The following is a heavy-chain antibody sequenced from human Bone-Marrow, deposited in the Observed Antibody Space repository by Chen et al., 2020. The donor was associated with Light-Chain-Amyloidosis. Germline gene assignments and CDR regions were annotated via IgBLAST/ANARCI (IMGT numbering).Heavy chain of an antibody. CDR3: AVVRPPAQWLDTGGYYMDV. CDR2: INTNTGNP. D-gene: IGHD6-19*01. Sequence: QVQLVQSGSELKKPGASVNVSCKASGYTFTSYAMNWVRQAPGQGLELMGWINTNTGNPTYAQGFTGRFVFSLDTSVSTAYLQISSLKAEDTAVYYCAVVRPPAQWLDTGGYYMDVWGKGTTVTVSS. V-gene: IGHV7-4-1*02. J-gene: IGHJ6*03. CDR1: GYTFTSYA.